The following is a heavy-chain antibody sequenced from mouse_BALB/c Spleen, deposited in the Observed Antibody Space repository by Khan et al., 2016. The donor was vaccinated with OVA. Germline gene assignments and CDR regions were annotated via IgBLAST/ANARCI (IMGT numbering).Heavy chain of an antibody. CDR1: GYSITSDNA. D-gene: IGHD1-1*01. CDR2: ISYSGST. J-gene: IGHJ2*01. CDR3: ARGKLVLQCPGYVDY. Sequence: EVKLLESGPGLLKPSQSLYLTCPVTGYSITSDNACNWIRQFPGNKLEWMAYISYSGSTNYTPSLRSRLSITRDTSKNQFFLQLNSVTTEDTATDYTARGKLVLQCPGYVDYWGQGTTLTVSS. V-gene: IGHV3-2*02.